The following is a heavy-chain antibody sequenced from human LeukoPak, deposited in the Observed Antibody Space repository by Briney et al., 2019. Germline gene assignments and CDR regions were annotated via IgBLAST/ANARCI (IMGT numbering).Heavy chain of an antibody. J-gene: IGHJ4*02. Sequence: GGSLRLSCAASGFTFSSYWMSWVRQAPGKGLEWVANIKQDGSEKYYVHSVKGRFTISRDNAKNSLCLQMNSLRAEDTAVYYCARGPHSSGWFYFDYWGQGTLVTVSS. CDR3: ARGPHSSGWFYFDY. CDR2: IKQDGSEK. V-gene: IGHV3-7*01. CDR1: GFTFSSYW. D-gene: IGHD6-19*01.